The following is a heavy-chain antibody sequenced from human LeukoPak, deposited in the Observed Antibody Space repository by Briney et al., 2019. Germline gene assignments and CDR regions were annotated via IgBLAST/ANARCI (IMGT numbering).Heavy chain of an antibody. CDR1: GGSISSYY. D-gene: IGHD2-15*01. CDR3: ARDYCSGGSCYSNFDY. CDR2: IYTSGST. Sequence: SETLSLTCTVSGGSISSYYWSWIRQPAGKGLEWIGRIYTSGSTNYNPSLKSRVTMTRDTSTSTVYMELSSLRSEDTAVYYCARDYCSGGSCYSNFDYWGQGTLVTVSS. J-gene: IGHJ4*02. V-gene: IGHV4-4*07.